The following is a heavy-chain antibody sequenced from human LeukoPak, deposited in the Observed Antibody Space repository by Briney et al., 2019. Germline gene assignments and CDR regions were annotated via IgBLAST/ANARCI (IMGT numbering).Heavy chain of an antibody. D-gene: IGHD2-21*02. V-gene: IGHV1-46*01. CDR1: GYTLTSYY. CDR2: INPSSGST. J-gene: IGHJ5*02. CDR3: ARDAVVTAISNWFDP. Sequence: ASVKVSCKASGYTLTSYYMHWVRQAPGQGLEWMGIINPSSGSTTYAQKLQGRVTMTRDTSTSTVYMELSSLRSEDTAVYYCARDAVVTAISNWFDPWGQGTLVTVSS.